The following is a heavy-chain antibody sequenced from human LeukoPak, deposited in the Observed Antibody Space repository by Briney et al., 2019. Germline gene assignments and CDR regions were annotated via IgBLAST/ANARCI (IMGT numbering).Heavy chain of an antibody. CDR1: GVTFSSYA. CDR2: SSGRGDNT. CDR3: ATGPYTAYLY. Sequence: GGSLRLSCAASGVTFSSYAMNWVRKAPGKGLEWVSASSGRGDNTYYADSVKGRFTISGDTSKNTLFLQMNSLRAEDTAVYYCATGPYTAYLYWGQGALVTVSS. J-gene: IGHJ4*02. D-gene: IGHD2-2*02. V-gene: IGHV3-23*01.